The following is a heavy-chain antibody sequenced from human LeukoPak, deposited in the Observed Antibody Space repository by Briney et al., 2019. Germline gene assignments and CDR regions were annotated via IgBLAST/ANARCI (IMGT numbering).Heavy chain of an antibody. CDR3: AKESGDDFDY. CDR1: GFTFNNYA. Sequence: GGSPRLSCAASGFTFNNYAMSWVRQAPGKGLEWVSGISGTGSNTYYADSVKGRFTISRDNSKNTLYLQMNSLRAEDTAIYYCAKESGDDFDYWGQGTLVTVSS. J-gene: IGHJ4*02. V-gene: IGHV3-23*01. CDR2: ISGTGSNT. D-gene: IGHD5-24*01.